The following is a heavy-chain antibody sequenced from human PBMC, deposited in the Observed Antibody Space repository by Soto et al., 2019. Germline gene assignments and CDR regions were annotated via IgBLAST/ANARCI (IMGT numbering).Heavy chain of an antibody. CDR2: INDSGST. Sequence: SETLSLTCALSGGSFRVYFWSWIRQSPDKGLEWIGEINDSGSTNYNPSFKSRLTISVDTSKSQISLTLTSVTAADSAVYYCQGGDFWGQGTRVTVSS. D-gene: IGHD3-16*01. V-gene: IGHV4-34*01. CDR1: GGSFRVYF. J-gene: IGHJ4*02. CDR3: QGGDF.